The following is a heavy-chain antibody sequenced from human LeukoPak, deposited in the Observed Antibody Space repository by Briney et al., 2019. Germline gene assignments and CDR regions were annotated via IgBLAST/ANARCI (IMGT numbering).Heavy chain of an antibody. D-gene: IGHD6-19*01. Sequence: PGRSLRLSCAASGFTFSSYAMHWVRQAPGKGLEWVAVISYDGSNKYYADSVKGRFTISRDNAKNSLYLQMNSLRAEDTALYYCAKDIAVAGYYYYGMDVWGQGTTVTVSS. V-gene: IGHV3-30-3*01. CDR3: AKDIAVAGYYYYGMDV. CDR2: ISYDGSNK. CDR1: GFTFSSYA. J-gene: IGHJ6*02.